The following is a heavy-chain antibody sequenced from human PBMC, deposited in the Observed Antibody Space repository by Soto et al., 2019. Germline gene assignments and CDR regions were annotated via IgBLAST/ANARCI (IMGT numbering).Heavy chain of an antibody. CDR1: GFTFSSYG. V-gene: IGHV3-30*05. D-gene: IGHD3-22*01. J-gene: IGHJ5*02. CDR3: ARDYDSSGYYYGWFDP. CDR2: ISYDGSNK. Sequence: PGGSLRLSCAASGFTFSSYGMHWVRQAPGKGLEWVAVISYDGSNKYYADSVKGRFTISRDNAKNSLYLQMNSLRAEGTAVYYRARDYDSSGYYYGWFDPWGQGTLVTVSS.